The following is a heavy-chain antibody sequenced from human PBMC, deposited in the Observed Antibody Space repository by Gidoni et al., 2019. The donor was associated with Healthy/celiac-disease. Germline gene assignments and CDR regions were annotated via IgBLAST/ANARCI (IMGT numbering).Heavy chain of an antibody. D-gene: IGHD6-13*01. CDR1: GGSLSSSSYY. CDR3: ARQQLVQGWFDP. CDR2: IYYSGST. J-gene: IGHJ5*02. V-gene: IGHV4-39*01. Sequence: QLQLQESGPGLVKPSETLSLTCPVSGGSLSSSSYYWGWIRQPPGKGLEWIGSIYYSGSTYYNPSLKSRVTISVDTSKNQFSLKLSSVTAADTAVYYRARQQLVQGWFDPWGQGTLVTVSS.